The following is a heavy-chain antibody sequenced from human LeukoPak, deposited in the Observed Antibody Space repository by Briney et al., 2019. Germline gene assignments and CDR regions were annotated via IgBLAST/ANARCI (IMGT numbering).Heavy chain of an antibody. CDR3: ARYPGDGAYYYYGMDV. J-gene: IGHJ6*02. CDR2: ISAYNGNT. CDR1: GYTFTSYG. V-gene: IGHV1-18*01. D-gene: IGHD7-27*01. Sequence: ASVKVSCKASGYTFTSYGISWVRQAPGQGLEWMGWISAYNGNTNYAQKLQGRVTMTTDTSTSTAYMELRSLRSDDTAVYYCARYPGDGAYYYYGMDVWGQGTMVTVSS.